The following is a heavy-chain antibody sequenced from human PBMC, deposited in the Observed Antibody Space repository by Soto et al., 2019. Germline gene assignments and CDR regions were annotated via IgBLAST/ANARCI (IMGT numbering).Heavy chain of an antibody. CDR2: ILYDGSKE. V-gene: IGHV3-30*18. CDR3: AKGLALMADH. J-gene: IGHJ4*02. Sequence: QLGGSLRLSCTDSGFSFNTYVMDWVRQAPGKGLEWVARILYDGSKEYYADPVKGRFTISRDNSKNTLYLQMDRLRVEDTAVYFCAKGLALMADHWGQGTPVTVSS. CDR1: GFSFNTYV. D-gene: IGHD2-21*01.